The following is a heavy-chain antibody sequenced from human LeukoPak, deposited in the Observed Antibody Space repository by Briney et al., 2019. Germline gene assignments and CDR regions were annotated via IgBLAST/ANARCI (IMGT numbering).Heavy chain of an antibody. CDR3: ARGWKRWLPRPSPDYYYYYMDV. V-gene: IGHV4-39*07. J-gene: IGHJ6*03. CDR1: GASISSGSNY. D-gene: IGHD5-24*01. CDR2: IYSSGST. Sequence: PSETLSLTCSVSGASISSGSNYWGWIRQPPGKTLEWIGSIYSSGSTYYNPSLKSRVIIIIDTPKNHFSLTLSSVTAADTAVYYCARGWKRWLPRPSPDYYYYYMDVWGKGTTVTVSS.